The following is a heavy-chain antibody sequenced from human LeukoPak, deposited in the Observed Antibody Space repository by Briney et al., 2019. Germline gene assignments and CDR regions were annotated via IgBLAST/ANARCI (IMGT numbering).Heavy chain of an antibody. CDR2: ISGSGGST. Sequence: GGSLRLSCAASGFTFSSYAMSWVRQAPGKGLEWVSAISGSGGSTYYADSVKGRFTISRDNSKNTLYLQMNSLRAEDTAVYYCAKGHCSSTSCYSGAWGQGTLVTVSS. CDR3: AKGHCSSTSCYSGA. CDR1: GFTFSSYA. D-gene: IGHD2-2*01. V-gene: IGHV3-23*01. J-gene: IGHJ5*02.